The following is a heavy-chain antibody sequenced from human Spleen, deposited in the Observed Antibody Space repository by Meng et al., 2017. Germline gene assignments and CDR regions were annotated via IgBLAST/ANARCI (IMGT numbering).Heavy chain of an antibody. D-gene: IGHD6-19*01. V-gene: IGHV4-59*11. CDR2: IFYSGRP. Sequence: QVQLQESGPGLGKPSETLSLICTVSSGTIRSHYWSWIRQPPGKGLEWIGYIFYSGRPNYSPSLKSRVTISIDTSKNQFSLRLSSVTPADTAMYYCASGSGSGWYYFDNWGQGTLVTVSS. CDR3: ASGSGSGWYYFDN. J-gene: IGHJ4*02. CDR1: SGTIRSHY.